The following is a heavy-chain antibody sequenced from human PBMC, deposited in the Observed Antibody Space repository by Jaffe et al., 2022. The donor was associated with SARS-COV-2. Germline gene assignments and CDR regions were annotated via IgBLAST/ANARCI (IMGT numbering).Heavy chain of an antibody. Sequence: EVQLVQSGAEVKKPGESLKISCKGSGYSFTNYWIGWVRQMPGKGLEWMGIIYPDDSDTRYSPSFQGQVTISADKSISTAYLQWSSLRASDTAMYYCVRHGGTGERKYYYFYMDVWGKGTTVTVSS. CDR1: GYSFTNYW. D-gene: IGHD7-27*01. V-gene: IGHV5-51*01. CDR3: VRHGGTGERKYYYFYMDV. J-gene: IGHJ6*03. CDR2: IYPDDSDT.